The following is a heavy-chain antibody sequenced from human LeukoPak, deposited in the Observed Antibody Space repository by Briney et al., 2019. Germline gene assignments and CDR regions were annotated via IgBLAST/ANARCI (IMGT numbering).Heavy chain of an antibody. Sequence: GGSLRLSCAASGFIFDDYGMSWVRQAPGKGLEWVSGINWNGGSTGYADSVKGRFTISRDNAKKSLYLQMNSLRAEDTAVYYCAKAPPIAVAGRLYYYYYMDVWGKGTTVTVSS. CDR3: AKAPPIAVAGRLYYYYYMDV. J-gene: IGHJ6*03. CDR1: GFIFDDYG. D-gene: IGHD6-19*01. V-gene: IGHV3-20*04. CDR2: INWNGGST.